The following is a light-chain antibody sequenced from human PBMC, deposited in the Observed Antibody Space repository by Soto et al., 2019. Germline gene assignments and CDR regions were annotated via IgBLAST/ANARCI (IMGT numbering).Light chain of an antibody. CDR1: QSVSSY. CDR2: DAV. CDR3: QQRSNWPRIT. J-gene: IGKJ5*01. Sequence: EIVLTQSPATLSLSPGERATLSCRASQSVSSYLAWYQQKPGQAPRLLIYDAVNRATGIPARFSGSGSGTDFTLTISSLEPEDFTVSCCQQRSNWPRITFGQGTRLEIK. V-gene: IGKV3-11*01.